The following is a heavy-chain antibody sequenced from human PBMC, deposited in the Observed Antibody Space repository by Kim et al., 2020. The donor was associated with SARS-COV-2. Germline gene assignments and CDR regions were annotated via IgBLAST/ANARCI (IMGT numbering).Heavy chain of an antibody. CDR3: ARGRRPPYLLGVSAAGRRDSTEYFQH. D-gene: IGHD6-13*01. CDR1: GFTVSSNY. J-gene: IGHJ1*01. V-gene: IGHV3-66*01. Sequence: GGSLRLSCAASGFTVSSNYMSWVRQAPGKGLEWVSVIYSGGSTYYADSVKGRFTISRDNSKNTLYLQMNSLRAEDTAVYYCARGRRPPYLLGVSAAGRRDSTEYFQHWGQGTLVTVSS. CDR2: IYSGGST.